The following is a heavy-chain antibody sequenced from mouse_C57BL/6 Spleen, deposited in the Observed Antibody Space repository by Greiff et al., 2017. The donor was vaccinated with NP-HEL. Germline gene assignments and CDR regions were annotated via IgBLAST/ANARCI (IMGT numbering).Heavy chain of an antibody. CDR1: GFTFSSYG. Sequence: EVNLVESGGDLVKPGGSLKLSCAASGFTFSSYGMSWVRQTPDKRLEWVATISSGGSYTYYPDSVKGRFTISRDNAKNTLYLQMSSLKSEDTAMYYCARHDGGNLDVWGTGTTVTVSS. D-gene: IGHD2-1*01. CDR3: ARHDGGNLDV. V-gene: IGHV5-6*01. CDR2: ISSGGSYT. J-gene: IGHJ1*03.